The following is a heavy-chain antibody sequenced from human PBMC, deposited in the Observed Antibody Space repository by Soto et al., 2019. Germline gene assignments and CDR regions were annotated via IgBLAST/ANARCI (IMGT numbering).Heavy chain of an antibody. J-gene: IGHJ4*02. CDR3: ARTSRFDS. D-gene: IGHD6-6*01. V-gene: IGHV4-34*01. CDR2: INHSGYT. Sequence: SETLSLTCAVYGGSFSGFYWSWVRQPPGKGLEWIGEINHSGYTNYNPSLKSRVTISVDTSKSQFSLKLSSVTAADTAVYYCARTSRFDSWGQGTLVTVSS. CDR1: GGSFSGFY.